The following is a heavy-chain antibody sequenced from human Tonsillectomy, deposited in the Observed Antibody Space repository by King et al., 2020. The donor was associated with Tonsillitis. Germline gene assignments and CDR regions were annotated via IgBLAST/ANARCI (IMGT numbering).Heavy chain of an antibody. V-gene: IGHV3-23*04. J-gene: IGHJ3*01. CDR1: GFTFNSYA. Sequence: VQLVESGGTLVQPGGSLRLSCAASGFTFNSYAMNWVRQAPGKGLEWVSTITGGGGSTYYADSVKGRFTISRDNSKNTLYLQMDSLRAEDTAVYYCAKDYTLTGAFDFWGQGTMVTVSS. CDR2: ITGGGGST. CDR3: AKDYTLTGAFDF.